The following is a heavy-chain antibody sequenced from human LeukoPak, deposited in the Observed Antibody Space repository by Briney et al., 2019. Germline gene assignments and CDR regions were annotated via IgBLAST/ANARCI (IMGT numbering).Heavy chain of an antibody. CDR3: ARDCPEHYYGMDV. CDR2: INPSGGST. Sequence: ASVKVSCKASGYTFTSYYMHWVRQAPGQGLEWMGIINPSGGSTSYAQKFQGRVTMTRDTSTSTVYMELSSLRSEDTVVYYCARDCPEHYYGMDVWGQGTTVTVSS. CDR1: GYTFTSYY. J-gene: IGHJ6*02. V-gene: IGHV1-46*01.